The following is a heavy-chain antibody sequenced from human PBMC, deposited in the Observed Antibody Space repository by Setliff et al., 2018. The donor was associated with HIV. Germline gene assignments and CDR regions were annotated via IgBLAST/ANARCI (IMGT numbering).Heavy chain of an antibody. D-gene: IGHD2-15*01. J-gene: IGHJ1*01. CDR3: ARAHRAGSGPKYFQH. V-gene: IGHV4-34*01. Sequence: KTSETLSLTCAVYGGSFNGYYWSWIRQPPGKGLEWIGEINHSGSTNYNPSLKSRVTMSVDKSKNQFSLRLSSVTAADTAVYYCARAHRAGSGPKYFQHWGQGTLVTV. CDR1: GGSFNGYY. CDR2: INHSGST.